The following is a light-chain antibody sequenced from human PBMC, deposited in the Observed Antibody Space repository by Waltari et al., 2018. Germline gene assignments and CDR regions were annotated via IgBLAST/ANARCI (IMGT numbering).Light chain of an antibody. CDR2: HAS. V-gene: IGKV1-33*01. CDR1: QDIRES. CDR3: QQYAHVPLT. J-gene: IGKJ4*01. Sequence: DIQMTQSPSSLSASVVDRETITCQASQDIRESLNWFQQKPGKDPQVLIFHASRSQTAVTSRFSGSGSGTDFAFTISSLQPEDVGTYYCQQYAHVPLTFGGGTRVEIK.